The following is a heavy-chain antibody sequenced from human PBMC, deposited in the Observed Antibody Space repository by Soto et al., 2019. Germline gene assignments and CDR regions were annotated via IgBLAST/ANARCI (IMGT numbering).Heavy chain of an antibody. CDR2: INHSGST. CDR1: GGSFSGYY. J-gene: IGHJ6*03. V-gene: IGHV4-34*01. Sequence: QVQLQQWSAGLLKPSETLSLTCAVYGGSFSGYYWSWIRQPPGKGLEWIGEINHSGSTNYNPSLKRRVPISVDTSKNQFSLKLSSVTAADTAVYYCARANGYSSSWYYYYYYMDVWGKGTTVTVSS. CDR3: ARANGYSSSWYYYYYYMDV. D-gene: IGHD6-13*01.